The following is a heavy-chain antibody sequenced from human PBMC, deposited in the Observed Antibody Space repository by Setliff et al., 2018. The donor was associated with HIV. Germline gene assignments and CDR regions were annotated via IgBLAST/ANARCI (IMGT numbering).Heavy chain of an antibody. V-gene: IGHV1-3*01. CDR2: INVGNGDT. Sequence: ASVMVSCKASGYTFTTYSLHWVRQAPGHSLEWMGWINVGNGDTKYSPELQGRISITRDTSANTAYMELSSLRSDDTAVYFCARGALLAVFDFDHWGQGTQVTVSS. CDR3: ARGALLAVFDFDH. J-gene: IGHJ4*02. CDR1: GYTFTTYS. D-gene: IGHD3-10*01.